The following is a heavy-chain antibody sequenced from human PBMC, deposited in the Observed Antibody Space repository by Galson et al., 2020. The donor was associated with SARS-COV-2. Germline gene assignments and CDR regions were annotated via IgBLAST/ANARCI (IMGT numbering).Heavy chain of an antibody. CDR1: GGSISSGGYY. J-gene: IGHJ4*02. V-gene: IGHV4-31*03. D-gene: IGHD2-15*01. CDR2: IYYSGST. Sequence: SETLSLTCTVSGGSISSGGYYWSWIRQHPGKGLEWIGYIYYSGSTYYNPSLKSRVTISVDTSKNQFSLKPSSVTAADTAVYYCARDRNCSGGSCAYFDYWGQGTLVTVSS. CDR3: ARDRNCSGGSCAYFDY.